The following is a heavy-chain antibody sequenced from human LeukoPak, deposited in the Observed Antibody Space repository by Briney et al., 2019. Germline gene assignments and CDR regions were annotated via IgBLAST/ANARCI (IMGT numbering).Heavy chain of an antibody. V-gene: IGHV3-23*01. CDR1: GFTFSSYA. CDR3: AKDRPLGVVIIHPLFDY. Sequence: PGGSLRLSCAASGFTFSSYAMSWVRQAPGKGLEWVSAISGSGGSTYYADSVKGRFTISRDNSKNTLYLQMNSLRAEDTAVYYCAKDRPLGVVIIHPLFDYWGQGTLVTVSS. J-gene: IGHJ4*02. D-gene: IGHD3-3*01. CDR2: ISGSGGST.